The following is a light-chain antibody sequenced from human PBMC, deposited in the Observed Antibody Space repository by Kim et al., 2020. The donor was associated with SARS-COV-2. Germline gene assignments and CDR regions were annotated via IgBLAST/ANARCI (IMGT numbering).Light chain of an antibody. V-gene: IGLV3-19*01. J-gene: IGLJ2*01. CDR3: NSRDSSGNHVV. Sequence: ALGQTVGITCQGDSLRSYDASWYQQKPGQAPVLIIYGNNNRPSGIPDRFAGSSSGNTASLTITGAQAEDEADYYCNSRDSSGNHVVFGGGTQLTVL. CDR1: SLRSYD. CDR2: GNN.